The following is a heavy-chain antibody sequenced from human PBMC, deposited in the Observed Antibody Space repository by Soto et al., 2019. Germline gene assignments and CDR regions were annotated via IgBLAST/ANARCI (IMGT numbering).Heavy chain of an antibody. Sequence: EVQLLESGGGLVQPGGSLRLSCAASGFAINNYAMTWVRQAPGKGLEWVSVISGSGGSAYYADSVKGRFTISRDNSKNTLFLQMRSLRVEDTAVYYCAKDLFGDSDKWFDPWGQGTLVTVSS. V-gene: IGHV3-23*01. CDR1: GFAINNYA. CDR2: ISGSGGSA. CDR3: AKDLFGDSDKWFDP. J-gene: IGHJ5*02. D-gene: IGHD3-10*01.